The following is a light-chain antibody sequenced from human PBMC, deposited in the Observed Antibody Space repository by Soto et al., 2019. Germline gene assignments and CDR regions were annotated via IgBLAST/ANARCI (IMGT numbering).Light chain of an antibody. Sequence: EIVLTQSPGTLSLSPGERATLSCRASQIVSSTYLAWFQQKPGQAPRLLIYGASTRATGIPDRFSGSGSGADFTLTISGLEPEDFGLYYCQQYGVTPPNTFGGGTKWIS. CDR2: GAS. CDR1: QIVSSTY. V-gene: IGKV3-20*01. CDR3: QQYGVTPPNT. J-gene: IGKJ4*01.